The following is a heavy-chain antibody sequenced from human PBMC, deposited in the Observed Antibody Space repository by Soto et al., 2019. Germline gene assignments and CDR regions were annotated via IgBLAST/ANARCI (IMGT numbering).Heavy chain of an antibody. V-gene: IGHV3-30*18. CDR3: AKDPGEQLWLRAPYYYYGMDV. D-gene: IGHD5-18*01. J-gene: IGHJ6*02. CDR2: ISYDGSNK. CDR1: GFTFSSYG. Sequence: QVQLVESGGGVVQPGRSLRLSCAASGFTFSSYGMHWVRQAPGKGLEWVAVISYDGSNKYYADSVKGRFTISRDNSKNTLYLQMNSLRAEDTAVYYCAKDPGEQLWLRAPYYYYGMDVWGQGTTVTVSS.